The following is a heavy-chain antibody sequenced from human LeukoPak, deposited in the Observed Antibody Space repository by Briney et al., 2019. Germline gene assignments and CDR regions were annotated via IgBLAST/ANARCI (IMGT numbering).Heavy chain of an antibody. J-gene: IGHJ4*02. Sequence: GGSLRLSCAASGFTFSSYAMSWVRQAPGKGLEWVSAISGSGGSTYYADSVKGRFTISRDNSKNTLYLQMNSLRAEDTAVYYCAKDLEPGYDFWSGYYIFDYWGQGTLATVSS. CDR2: ISGSGGST. CDR1: GFTFSSYA. V-gene: IGHV3-23*01. CDR3: AKDLEPGYDFWSGYYIFDY. D-gene: IGHD3-3*01.